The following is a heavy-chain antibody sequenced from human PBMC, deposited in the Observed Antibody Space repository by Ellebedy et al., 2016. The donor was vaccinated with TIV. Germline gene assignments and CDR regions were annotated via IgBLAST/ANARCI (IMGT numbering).Heavy chain of an antibody. J-gene: IGHJ4*02. V-gene: IGHV3-33*08. CDR1: GFTFTNAW. Sequence: GGSLRLXXAASGFTFTNAWMSWVRQAPGKGLEWVAVIWYDGSNKYYADSVKGRFTISRDNSKNTLYLQMNSLRAEDTAVYYCANYGYNFYFDYWGQGTLVTVSS. CDR2: IWYDGSNK. D-gene: IGHD5-24*01. CDR3: ANYGYNFYFDY.